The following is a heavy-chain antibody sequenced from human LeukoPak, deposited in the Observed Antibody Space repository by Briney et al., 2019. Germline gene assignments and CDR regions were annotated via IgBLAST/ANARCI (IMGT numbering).Heavy chain of an antibody. CDR3: ARDKQLVQGGGVY. CDR2: ISSSSYI. D-gene: IGHD6-6*01. CDR1: GFTFSSYS. J-gene: IGHJ4*02. V-gene: IGHV3-21*01. Sequence: GGSLRLSCAAPGFTFSSYSMNWVRQAPGKGLEWVSSISSSSYIYYADSVKGRFTISRDNAKNSLYLQMNSLRAEDTAVYYCARDKQLVQGGGVYWGQGTLVTVSS.